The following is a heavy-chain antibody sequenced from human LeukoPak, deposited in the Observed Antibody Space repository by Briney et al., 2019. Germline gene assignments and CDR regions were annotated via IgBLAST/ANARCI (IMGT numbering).Heavy chain of an antibody. J-gene: IGHJ6*02. CDR1: GGTFSSYA. Sequence: SVKVSCKASGGTFSSYAINWVRQAPGQGLEWMGGIIPIFGTANYAQKFQGRVTITADESTSTAYMELSSLRSEDTAVYYCARDPDYYYDSSVAGAYYGMDVWGQGTTVTVSS. CDR2: IIPIFGTA. D-gene: IGHD3-22*01. CDR3: ARDPDYYYDSSVAGAYYGMDV. V-gene: IGHV1-69*13.